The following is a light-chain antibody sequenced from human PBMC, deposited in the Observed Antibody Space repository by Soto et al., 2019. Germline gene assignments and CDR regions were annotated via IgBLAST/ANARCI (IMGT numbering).Light chain of an antibody. J-gene: IGKJ4*01. CDR3: QKYDSGPLN. CDR2: SAS. V-gene: IGKV1-27*01. CDR1: QDIGPY. Sequence: DIQMTQSPSALAASVGDRGTITCRASQDIGPYLAWYQQKSGRVPELLIYSASTLQSGVPSRFSGSGSGADFSLTISGLQPEDAATYYCQKYDSGPLNFGGGNKGDIK.